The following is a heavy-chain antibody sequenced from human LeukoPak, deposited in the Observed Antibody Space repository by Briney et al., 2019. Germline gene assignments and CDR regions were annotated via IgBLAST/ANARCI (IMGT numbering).Heavy chain of an antibody. CDR3: ARNTNDGYNLDY. CDR2: ISSSSSYI. Sequence: GGSLRLSCAASGFTFSSYWMSWVRQAPGKGLEWVSSISSSSSYIYYADSVKGRFTISRDNAKNSLYLQMNSLRAEDTAVYYCARNTNDGYNLDYWGQGTLVTVSS. D-gene: IGHD5-24*01. V-gene: IGHV3-21*01. J-gene: IGHJ4*02. CDR1: GFTFSSYW.